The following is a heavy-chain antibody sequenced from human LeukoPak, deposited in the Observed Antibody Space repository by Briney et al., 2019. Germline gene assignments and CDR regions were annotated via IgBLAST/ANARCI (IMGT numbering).Heavy chain of an antibody. CDR3: ARMTTGRDY. Sequence: PSETLSLTCGVSGTSFSSYYWSWIRQTPGKGLEWIGEVNHSGYTNMNPSLKSRVTISVDTSKNQFSLRMGTVTAADTAVYFCARMTTGRDYWGQGTLVTVSS. V-gene: IGHV4-34*01. J-gene: IGHJ4*02. CDR2: VNHSGYT. D-gene: IGHD4-17*01. CDR1: GTSFSSYY.